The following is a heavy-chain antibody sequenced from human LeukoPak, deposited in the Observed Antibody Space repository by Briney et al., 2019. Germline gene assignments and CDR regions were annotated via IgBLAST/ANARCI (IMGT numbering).Heavy chain of an antibody. CDR3: ATSLIWFGELSAPFDY. Sequence: GGSLRLSCAASGFTFSSYGMHWVRQAPGKGLEWVAFIRYDGSNKYYADSVKGRFTISRDNSKNTLYLQMGSLRTEDMAVYYCATSLIWFGELSAPFDYWGQGTLVTVSS. D-gene: IGHD3-10*01. CDR2: IRYDGSNK. V-gene: IGHV3-30*02. CDR1: GFTFSSYG. J-gene: IGHJ4*02.